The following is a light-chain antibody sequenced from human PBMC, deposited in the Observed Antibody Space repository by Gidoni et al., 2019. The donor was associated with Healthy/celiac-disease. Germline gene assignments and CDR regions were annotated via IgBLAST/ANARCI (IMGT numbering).Light chain of an antibody. J-gene: IGLJ3*02. CDR2: DVS. CDR3: SSYTSSSTRV. V-gene: IGLV2-14*03. Sequence: QSALTQPASVSGSPGQSITISCTVTSSDVGGYNYVSWYQHNPGKAPKLMIDDVSNRPSGVSNRFSGSKSGNTASLTISGLQAEDEADYYCSSYTSSSTRVFGGGTKLTVL. CDR1: SSDVGGYNY.